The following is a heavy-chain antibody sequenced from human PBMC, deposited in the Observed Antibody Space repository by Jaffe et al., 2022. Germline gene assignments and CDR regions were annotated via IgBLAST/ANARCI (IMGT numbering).Heavy chain of an antibody. V-gene: IGHV2-5*01. J-gene: IGHJ4*02. Sequence: QITLKESGPTLVKPTQTLTLTCTFSGFSLSTSGVGVGWIRQPPGKALEWLALIYWNDDKRYSPSLKSRLTITKDTSKNQVVLTMTNMDPVDTATYYCAHSHLYCSGGSCYSPKVHAPYDYWGQGTLVTVSS. CDR2: IYWNDDK. CDR1: GFSLSTSGVG. CDR3: AHSHLYCSGGSCYSPKVHAPYDY. D-gene: IGHD2-15*01.